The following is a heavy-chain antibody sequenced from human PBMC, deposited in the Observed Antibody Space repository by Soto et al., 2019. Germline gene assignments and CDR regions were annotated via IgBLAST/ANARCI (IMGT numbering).Heavy chain of an antibody. D-gene: IGHD1-26*01. J-gene: IGHJ4*02. CDR3: ARDNPPPSRIVGATAQDY. CDR2: ISSSSSYI. CDR1: GFTFSSYS. Sequence: EVQLVESGGGLVKPGGSLRLSCAASGFTFSSYSMNWVRQAPGKGLEWVSSISSSSSYIYYADSVKGRFTISRDNAKNSLYLQMNSLRAEDTAVYYCARDNPPPSRIVGATAQDYWGQGTLVTVSS. V-gene: IGHV3-21*01.